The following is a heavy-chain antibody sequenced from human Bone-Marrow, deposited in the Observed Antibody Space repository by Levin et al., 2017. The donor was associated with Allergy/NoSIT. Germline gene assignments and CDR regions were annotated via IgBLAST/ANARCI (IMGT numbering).Heavy chain of an antibody. CDR2: ISYSGST. J-gene: IGHJ4*02. D-gene: IGHD2-8*02. CDR3: ARTYLRGNTGDSNDY. CDR1: GFSLSSSY. V-gene: IGHV4-59*01. Sequence: SETLSLICSVSGFSLSSSYLSWIRQPPGKGLEWIGFISYSGSTNYNPSLKSRVSISVDTSREQFSLRLGSMTAADTAIYYWARTYLRGNTGDSNDYWGQGTLVTVSS.